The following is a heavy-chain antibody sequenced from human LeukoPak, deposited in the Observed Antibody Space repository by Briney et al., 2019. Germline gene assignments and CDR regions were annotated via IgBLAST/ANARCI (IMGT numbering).Heavy chain of an antibody. D-gene: IGHD1-1*01. Sequence: SETLSLTCIVSTVSIRTNGYYWAWIRQPPGNGLEWIGSAYYSGTTYYNPSLKSRVTMSVDTSKNHFSLRVNSVTAADAATYYCARPGCSSRNCFGNYYQSMDVWGKGTTVIVSS. J-gene: IGHJ6*03. CDR2: AYYSGTT. CDR1: TVSIRTNGYY. CDR3: ARPGCSSRNCFGNYYQSMDV. V-gene: IGHV4-39*02.